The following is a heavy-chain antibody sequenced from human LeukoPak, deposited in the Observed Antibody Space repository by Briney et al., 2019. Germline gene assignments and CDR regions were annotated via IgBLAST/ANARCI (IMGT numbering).Heavy chain of an antibody. Sequence: ASVKVSCKASGYTFTGYYMHWVRQAPGQGLEWMGWINPNSGGTNYAQKSQGRVTMTRDTSISTAYMELSRLRSDDTAVYYCASLYYCSGGSCSNWFDPWGQGTLVTVSS. CDR3: ASLYYCSGGSCSNWFDP. CDR2: INPNSGGT. J-gene: IGHJ5*02. CDR1: GYTFTGYY. D-gene: IGHD2-15*01. V-gene: IGHV1-2*02.